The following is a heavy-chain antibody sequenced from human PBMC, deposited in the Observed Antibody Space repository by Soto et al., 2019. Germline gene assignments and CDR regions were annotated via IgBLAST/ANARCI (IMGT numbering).Heavy chain of an antibody. V-gene: IGHV3-23*01. CDR1: GFTFSSYA. CDR2: ISGSGGST. Sequence: PGGSLRLSCAASGFTFSSYAMSWVRQAPGKGLEWVSAISGSGGSTYYADSVKGRFTISRDNSKNTLYLQMNSLRAEDTAVYYCATLPYCGGDCPNYYYYGMDVWGQGTTVTVSS. J-gene: IGHJ6*02. CDR3: ATLPYCGGDCPNYYYYGMDV. D-gene: IGHD2-21*02.